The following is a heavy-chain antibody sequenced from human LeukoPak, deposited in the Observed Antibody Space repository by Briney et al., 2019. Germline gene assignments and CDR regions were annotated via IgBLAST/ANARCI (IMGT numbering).Heavy chain of an antibody. V-gene: IGHV3-7*04. CDR2: IKSDGSEE. Sequence: PGGSLRLSCAASGFTFNRYWMIWVRQAPGKGLEWVAQIKSDGSEEYYADSVRGRFNISRDNAKSSLYLQMNSLGVEDTAVYYCARDAHEQWSVIGVYHYGFDVWGQGTTLTVSS. CDR1: GFTFNRYW. D-gene: IGHD6-19*01. J-gene: IGHJ6*02. CDR3: ARDAHEQWSVIGVYHYGFDV.